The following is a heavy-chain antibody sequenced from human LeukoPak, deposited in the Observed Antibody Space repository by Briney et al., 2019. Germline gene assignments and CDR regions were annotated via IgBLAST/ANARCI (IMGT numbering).Heavy chain of an antibody. CDR2: IYHSGST. V-gene: IGHV4-38-2*01. Sequence: SETLSLTCAVSGYSISNGYYWGWIRQPPGKGLEWIGSIYHSGSTYYNPSLKSRVTISVDTSKNQFSLKLSSVTAADTAVYYCARGSGNEGNDYWGQGTLVTVSS. CDR1: GYSISNGYY. D-gene: IGHD3-10*01. CDR3: ARGSGNEGNDY. J-gene: IGHJ4*02.